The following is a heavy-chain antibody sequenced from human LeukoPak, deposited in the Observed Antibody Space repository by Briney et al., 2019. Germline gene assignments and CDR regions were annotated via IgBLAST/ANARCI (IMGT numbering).Heavy chain of an antibody. J-gene: IGHJ4*02. CDR1: GFTFSSYA. V-gene: IGHV3-33*01. Sequence: AGGSLRLSCAASGFTFSSYAMHWVRQAPGKGLEWVAVVWYDGSKTYSADSVKGRITISRDDSKNTLYLQMNSLRAEDTAVYYCARGVDYYDSSGTIDYWGQGTLVTVSS. CDR3: ARGVDYYDSSGTIDY. D-gene: IGHD3-22*01. CDR2: VWYDGSKT.